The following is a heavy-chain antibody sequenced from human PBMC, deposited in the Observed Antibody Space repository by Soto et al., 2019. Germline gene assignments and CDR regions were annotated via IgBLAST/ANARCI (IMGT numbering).Heavy chain of an antibody. Sequence: PVKVSCEASGGTFNSYAISWVRQAPGQGLEWMGGIIPIFGTANYAQKFQGRVTITADESTSTAYMELSSLRSEDTAVYYCARIERGLDAFDIWGQGTMVTVSS. D-gene: IGHD2-21*01. CDR3: ARIERGLDAFDI. CDR2: IIPIFGTA. V-gene: IGHV1-69*13. CDR1: GGTFNSYA. J-gene: IGHJ3*02.